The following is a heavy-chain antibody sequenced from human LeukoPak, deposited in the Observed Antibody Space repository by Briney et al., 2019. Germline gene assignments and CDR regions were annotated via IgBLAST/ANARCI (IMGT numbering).Heavy chain of an antibody. CDR3: ARERSSSWYGNYYYYYMDV. CDR2: ISSSSSYI. V-gene: IGHV3-21*04. Sequence: PGGSLRLSCAASGFTFGSYSMNWVRQAPGKGLEWVSSISSSSSYIYYADSVKGRFTISRDNSKNTLFLQMNSLRAEDTAVYYCARERSSSWYGNYYYYYMDVWGKGTTVTVSS. CDR1: GFTFGSYS. J-gene: IGHJ6*03. D-gene: IGHD6-13*01.